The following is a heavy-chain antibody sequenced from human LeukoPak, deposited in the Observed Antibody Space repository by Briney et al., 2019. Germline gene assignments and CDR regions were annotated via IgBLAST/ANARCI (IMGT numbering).Heavy chain of an antibody. D-gene: IGHD3-22*01. CDR2: ISSSSSTI. CDR3: ARDCSDSSSDYYPLGY. J-gene: IGHJ4*02. CDR1: GFTFSSYS. Sequence: GGSLRLSCAASGFTFSSYSMNWVRQAPGKGLEWVSYISSSSSTIYYADSVKGRFTISRDNSKNTLFLQMNRLRAEDTAVYYCARDCSDSSSDYYPLGYWGQGTLVTVSS. V-gene: IGHV3-48*01.